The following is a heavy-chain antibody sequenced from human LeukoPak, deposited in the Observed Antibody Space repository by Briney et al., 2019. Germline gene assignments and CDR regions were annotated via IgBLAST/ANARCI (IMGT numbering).Heavy chain of an antibody. Sequence: GASVKVSCKASGYTFTSYDINWVRQATGQGLEWMAIINPSGGSTTYAQKFQGRVTMTRDTSTSTVYMELSSLRSEDTAVYYCAREYGSGSLRYWGQGTLVTVSS. CDR2: INPSGGST. CDR3: AREYGSGSLRY. V-gene: IGHV1-46*01. D-gene: IGHD3-10*01. CDR1: GYTFTSYD. J-gene: IGHJ4*02.